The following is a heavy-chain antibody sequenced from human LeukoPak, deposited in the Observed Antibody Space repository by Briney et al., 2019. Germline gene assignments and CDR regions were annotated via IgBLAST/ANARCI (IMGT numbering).Heavy chain of an antibody. J-gene: IGHJ4*02. Sequence: GGSLRLSCAASGFTFSSYWMSWVRQAPGKGLEWVANIKQDGSEKYYVDSVKGRFTISRDNAENSLYLQMNSLRAEDTAVYYCARAMVRGVKIFDYWGQGTLVTVSS. CDR2: IKQDGSEK. CDR3: ARAMVRGVKIFDY. D-gene: IGHD3-10*01. V-gene: IGHV3-7*01. CDR1: GFTFSSYW.